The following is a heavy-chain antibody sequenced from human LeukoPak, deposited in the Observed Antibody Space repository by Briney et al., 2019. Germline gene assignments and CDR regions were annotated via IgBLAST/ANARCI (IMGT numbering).Heavy chain of an antibody. D-gene: IGHD3-10*01. CDR2: ISAYNGNT. CDR3: ARVFKLLWFGESYGMDV. CDR1: GYAFTSYG. V-gene: IGHV1-18*04. Sequence: GASVKVSCKASGYAFTSYGISWVRQAPGEGLEWMGWISAYNGNTNYAQKLQGRVTMTTDTSTSTAYMELRSLRSDDTAVYYCARVFKLLWFGESYGMDVWGKGTTVTASS. J-gene: IGHJ6*04.